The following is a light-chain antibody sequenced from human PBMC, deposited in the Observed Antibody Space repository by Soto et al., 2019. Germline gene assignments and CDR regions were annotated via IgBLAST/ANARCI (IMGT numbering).Light chain of an antibody. J-gene: IGKJ2*01. V-gene: IGKV1-5*01. CDR2: DAS. Sequence: DIPMIQSPSTLSASVGDRVTITCRASQSISNWVAWYQQKPGKAPKLLIYDASHLESGVPSRFSGSGSGTEFTLTIRSLQPDDFATYYCQQYNLFSYTFGQGTKLEIK. CDR3: QQYNLFSYT. CDR1: QSISNW.